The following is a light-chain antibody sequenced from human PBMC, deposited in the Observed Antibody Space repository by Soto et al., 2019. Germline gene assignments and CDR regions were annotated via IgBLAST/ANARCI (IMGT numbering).Light chain of an antibody. CDR2: GDN. V-gene: IGLV1-40*01. CDR3: QSYDNSLSHVV. CDR1: SSNIGSFYD. Sequence: QSVLTQPPSVSGAPGQRVTIPCTGSSSNIGSFYDVHWYQQLPGTVPKLLIYGDNNRPSGVPDRFSGSKSGTSASLAITGLQPEDEAHYYCQSYDNSLSHVVFGGGTQLTVL. J-gene: IGLJ2*01.